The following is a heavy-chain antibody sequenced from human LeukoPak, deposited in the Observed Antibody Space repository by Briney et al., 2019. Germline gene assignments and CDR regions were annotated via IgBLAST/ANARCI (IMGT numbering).Heavy chain of an antibody. Sequence: SETLSLTCAVYGGSFSGYYWSWIRQPPGKGLEWIGEISHSGSTNYNPSLKSRVTISVDTSKNQFSLKLSSVTAADTAVYYCARGLSKRIYWGQGTLVTVSS. CDR2: ISHSGST. V-gene: IGHV4-34*01. J-gene: IGHJ4*02. CDR1: GGSFSGYY. D-gene: IGHD2-15*01. CDR3: ARGLSKRIY.